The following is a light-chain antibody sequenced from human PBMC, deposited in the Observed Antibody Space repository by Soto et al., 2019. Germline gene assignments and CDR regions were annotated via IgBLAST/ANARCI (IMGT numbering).Light chain of an antibody. CDR1: QSLLYNSNNKNY. CDR3: QQHYSSPPG. V-gene: IGKV4-1*01. Sequence: DIVMTQSPDSLALSLGERATINCKSSQSLLYNSNNKNYLAWYQQKPGQPPKLLIYWASTRESGVPDRFSGSGSGTEFTLTISSLQAEDVAVYYCQQHYSSPPGFGQGTKVEIK. CDR2: WAS. J-gene: IGKJ1*01.